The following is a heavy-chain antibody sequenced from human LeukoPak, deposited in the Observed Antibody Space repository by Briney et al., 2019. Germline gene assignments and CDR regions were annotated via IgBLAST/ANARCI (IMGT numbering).Heavy chain of an antibody. CDR3: ARAWLGAFDI. CDR2: IYSGGST. CDR1: GGSFSGYY. D-gene: IGHD5-12*01. Sequence: ETLSLTCAVYGGSFSGYYWSWIRQPPGKGLEWVSVIYSGGSTYYADSVKGRFTISRDNSKNTLYLQMNSLRAEDTAVYYCARAWLGAFDIWGQGTMVTVSS. J-gene: IGHJ3*02. V-gene: IGHV3-53*03.